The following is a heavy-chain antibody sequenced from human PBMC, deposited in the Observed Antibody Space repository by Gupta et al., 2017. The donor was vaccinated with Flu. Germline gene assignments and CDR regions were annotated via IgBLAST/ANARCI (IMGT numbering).Heavy chain of an antibody. V-gene: IGHV3-48*03. CDR1: GFTFNTFE. CDR3: ARVGQRLVHGGVDR. J-gene: IGHJ5*02. CDR2: ISYSSGTI. Sequence: VQLVESVGALVHPGGSLRLSVAASGFTFNTFEMHWFRQAPGKGLEWVSYISYSSGTIYYADSVKGRFTISRDNAKNSLFLQMSSLRVDDTGIYYCARVGQRLVHGGVDRWGQGTLVTVSS. D-gene: IGHD3-10*01.